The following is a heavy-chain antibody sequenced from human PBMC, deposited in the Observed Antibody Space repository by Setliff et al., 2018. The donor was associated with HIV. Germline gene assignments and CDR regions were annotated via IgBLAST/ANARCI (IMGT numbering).Heavy chain of an antibody. CDR3: ARGDGYRGNDAYYDSGMDV. CDR2: IYNSGYT. J-gene: IGHJ6*02. V-gene: IGHV4-59*01. D-gene: IGHD5-12*01. Sequence: SETLSLTCKVSGAPISSYYWNWIRQPPGKGLEWIGYIYNSGYTNYKPSLKSRVTISLDTSKNQFSLNLRSVTAADTAVYYCARGDGYRGNDAYYDSGMDVWVQGIPVTVSS. CDR1: GAPISSYY.